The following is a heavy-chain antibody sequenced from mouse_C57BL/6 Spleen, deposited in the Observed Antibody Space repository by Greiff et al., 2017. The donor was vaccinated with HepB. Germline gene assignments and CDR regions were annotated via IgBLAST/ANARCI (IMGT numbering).Heavy chain of an antibody. D-gene: IGHD2-4*01. J-gene: IGHJ1*03. CDR3: TGYDYDAGWYFDV. Sequence: EVKLEESGGGLVQPGGSMKLSCVASGFTFSNYWMNWVRQSPEKGLEWVAQIRLKSDNYATHYAESVKGRFTISRDDSKSSVYLQMNNLRAEDTGIYYCTGYDYDAGWYFDVWGTGTTVTVSS. CDR1: GFTFSNYW. CDR2: IRLKSDNYAT. V-gene: IGHV6-3*01.